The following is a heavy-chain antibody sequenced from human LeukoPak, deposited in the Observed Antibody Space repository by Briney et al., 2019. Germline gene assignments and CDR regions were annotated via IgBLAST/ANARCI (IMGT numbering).Heavy chain of an antibody. D-gene: IGHD6-13*01. V-gene: IGHV3-30-3*01. Sequence: GGSLRLSCAASGFTFSSYAMHWVRQAPGKGLEWVAVISYDGSNKYYADSVKGRFTISRDNSKNSLYLQMNSLRAEDTAVYYCAREREYGSSWYYYFDYWGQGTLVTVSS. CDR1: GFTFSSYA. CDR2: ISYDGSNK. CDR3: AREREYGSSWYYYFDY. J-gene: IGHJ4*02.